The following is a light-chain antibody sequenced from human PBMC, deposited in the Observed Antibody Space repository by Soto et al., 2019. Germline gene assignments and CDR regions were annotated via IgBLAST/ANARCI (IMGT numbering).Light chain of an antibody. CDR2: AAS. CDR1: QSINTF. Sequence: DIQMTQSPSSLSASVGDRVTITCRASQSINTFLNWYQQKPGKDPKPLIYAASSLQSGVPSRFSGSGSGTDFTLTISSLQPADFATYYCQQSYSNPWTFGQGTKVEIK. V-gene: IGKV1-39*01. CDR3: QQSYSNPWT. J-gene: IGKJ1*01.